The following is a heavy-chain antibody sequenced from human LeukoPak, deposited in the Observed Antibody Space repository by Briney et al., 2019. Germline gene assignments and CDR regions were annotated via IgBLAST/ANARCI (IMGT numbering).Heavy chain of an antibody. CDR3: VREGDYLGDFDY. V-gene: IGHV4-61*02. D-gene: IGHD4-17*01. Sequence: SQTLSLTCTVSGGSISSGSYYWSRIRQPAGNGLEWIGRIYTSGSTNYNPSLKSRVTISLDTSKNQFSLKLSSVTAADTAVYYCVREGDYLGDFDYWGQGTTVTVSS. CDR1: GGSISSGSYY. CDR2: IYTSGST. J-gene: IGHJ4*02.